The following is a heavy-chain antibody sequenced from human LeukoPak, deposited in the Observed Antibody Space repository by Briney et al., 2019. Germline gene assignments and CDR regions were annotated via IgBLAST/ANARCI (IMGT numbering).Heavy chain of an antibody. J-gene: IGHJ3*02. V-gene: IGHV3-23*01. CDR1: GFTFSSYA. CDR3: VRGRDSNGDDDAFDI. Sequence: PGGSLRLSCAASGFTFSSYAMSWVRQAPGKGLEWVSAISGSGGSTYYADSVKGRFTISRDNSKNTLYLQMNSLRAEDTAVYYCVRGRDSNGDDDAFDIWGQGTMVTVSS. D-gene: IGHD4-11*01. CDR2: ISGSGGST.